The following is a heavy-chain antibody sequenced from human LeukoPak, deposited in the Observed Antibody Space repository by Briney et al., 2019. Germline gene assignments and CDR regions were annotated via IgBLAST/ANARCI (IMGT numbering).Heavy chain of an antibody. V-gene: IGHV3-13*01. Sequence: GGSLRLSCAAAGFTFSNYDMHWVRQPSGRGLEWVSAIDAAGDTNYPDSVKGRIAISRENAKNSLYLQMNSLRVGDAAVYYCARRAYGDYGRWYYDLWGRGTLVTVSS. CDR1: GFTFSNYD. CDR2: IDAAGDT. J-gene: IGHJ2*01. CDR3: ARRAYGDYGRWYYDL. D-gene: IGHD4-17*01.